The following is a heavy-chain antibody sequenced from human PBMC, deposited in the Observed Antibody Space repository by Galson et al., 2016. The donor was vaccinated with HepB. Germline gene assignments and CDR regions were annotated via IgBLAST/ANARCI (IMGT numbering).Heavy chain of an antibody. CDR1: GFTFRNYA. J-gene: IGHJ4*02. D-gene: IGHD6-19*01. Sequence: SLRLSCAASGFTFRNYAMSWVRQAPGKGLEWVSGISGSGMSTYYADSVKGRFTISRDNSKNSLFLEMNTLRADDTAIYYCAKDSLPQWLVLHYFDYWGQGTLVTVSS. V-gene: IGHV3-23*01. CDR2: ISGSGMST. CDR3: AKDSLPQWLVLHYFDY.